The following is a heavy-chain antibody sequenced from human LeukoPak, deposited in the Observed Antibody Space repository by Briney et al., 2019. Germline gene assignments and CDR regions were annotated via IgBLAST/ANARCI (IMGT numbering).Heavy chain of an antibody. J-gene: IGHJ3*02. D-gene: IGHD2-21*02. V-gene: IGHV3-23*01. CDR2: ISGSGGST. CDR3: AKLRYCGGDCPQGRLVAFDI. CDR1: GFTFSSYG. Sequence: GGSLRLSCAASGFTFSSYGMSWVRQAPGKGLEWVSAISGSGGSTYYADSAKGRFTISRDNSKNTLYLQMNSLRAEDTAVYYCAKLRYCGGDCPQGRLVAFDIWGQGTMVTVSS.